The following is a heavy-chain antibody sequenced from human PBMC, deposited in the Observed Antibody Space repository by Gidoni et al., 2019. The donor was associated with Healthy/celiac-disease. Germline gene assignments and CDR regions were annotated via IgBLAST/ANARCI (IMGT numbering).Heavy chain of an antibody. CDR2: ISGRGGST. Sequence: EVQLLESGGGLVQPGGSLRLPCAASGFTFSSYAMVWVRQAPGKGLEWVSAISGRGGSTYYADSVKGRFTISRDNSKNTLYLQMNSLRAEDTAVYYCAKTPSIVVVPAALGDWYFDLWGRGTLVTVSS. D-gene: IGHD2-2*01. CDR1: GFTFSSYA. CDR3: AKTPSIVVVPAALGDWYFDL. J-gene: IGHJ2*01. V-gene: IGHV3-23*01.